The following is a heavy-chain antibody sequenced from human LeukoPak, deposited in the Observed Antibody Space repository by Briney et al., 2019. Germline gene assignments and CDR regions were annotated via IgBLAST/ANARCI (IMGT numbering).Heavy chain of an antibody. V-gene: IGHV1-69*05. CDR3: ARDVVRAAARPIYYYYMDV. CDR2: IIPIFGTA. J-gene: IGHJ6*03. Sequence: GSSVKVSCKASGGTFSSYAISWVRQAPGRGLEWMGGIIPIFGTANYAQKFQGRVTITTDESTSTAYMELSSLRSEDTAVYYCARDVVRAAARPIYYYYMDVWGKGTTVTVSS. D-gene: IGHD6-6*01. CDR1: GGTFSSYA.